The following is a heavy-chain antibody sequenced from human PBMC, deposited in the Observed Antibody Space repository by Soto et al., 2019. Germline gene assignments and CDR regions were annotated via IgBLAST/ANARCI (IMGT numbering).Heavy chain of an antibody. CDR2: ISGGGDGT. D-gene: IGHD1-1*01. V-gene: IGHV3-23*01. Sequence: EVHLLESGGGLVQPGGSLRRSCTASGFPFGNYAMYLVRRAPGKGLEWVSGISGGGDGTNYADSVKGGCTVSRDNSRNTMYLKMYSFRAEDTGVYYCAKEPRRQLAYWGHGSLVTVSS. J-gene: IGHJ4*01. CDR3: AKEPRRQLAY. CDR1: GFPFGNYA.